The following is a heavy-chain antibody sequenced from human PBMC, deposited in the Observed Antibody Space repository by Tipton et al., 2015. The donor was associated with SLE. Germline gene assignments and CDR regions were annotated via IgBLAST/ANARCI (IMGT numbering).Heavy chain of an antibody. V-gene: IGHV4-59*11. Sequence: TLSLTCTVSGGSISSHYWSWIRQPPGKGLEWIGYIDYSGSTNSNPSLQSRVTISVDTSKNQFSLKLSSVTAADTAVYYCARDGTVTGDGMDVWGQGTTVTVSS. J-gene: IGHJ6*02. CDR1: GGSISSHY. CDR3: ARDGTVTGDGMDV. D-gene: IGHD4-17*01. CDR2: IDYSGST.